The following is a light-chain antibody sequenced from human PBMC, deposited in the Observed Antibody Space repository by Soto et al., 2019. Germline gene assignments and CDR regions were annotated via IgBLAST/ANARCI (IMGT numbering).Light chain of an antibody. J-gene: IGKJ5*01. CDR3: QQYGNSPIT. CDR2: DAS. Sequence: EIVLTQSPGTLSLSPGERGALSCSASQNLGTLYLAWFQQKSGQAPRLLIYDASNRATGIPDRFSGSGSGTDFTLTISRLEPEDFAVYYCQQYGNSPITFGQGTRLEIK. V-gene: IGKV3-20*01. CDR1: QNLGTLY.